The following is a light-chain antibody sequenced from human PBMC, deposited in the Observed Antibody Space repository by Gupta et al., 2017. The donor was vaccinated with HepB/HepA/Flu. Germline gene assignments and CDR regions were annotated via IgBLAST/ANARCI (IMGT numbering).Light chain of an antibody. V-gene: IGKV3-20*01. CDR1: QSISNTY. CDR2: GAS. J-gene: IGKJ4*01. CDR3: KQYGGSPGLT. Sequence: EFVLTQSTGTLSLSPVERATLSCRASQSISNTYLAWYRQKPGQAPRLLIYGASSRATDIPDRFSRSGSGTDFTLTISRLEPEDSAVYYCKQYGGSPGLTFGGGPRWRSN.